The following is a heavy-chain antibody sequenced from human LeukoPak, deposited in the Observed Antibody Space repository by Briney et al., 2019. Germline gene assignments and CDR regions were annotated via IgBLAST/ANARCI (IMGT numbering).Heavy chain of an antibody. CDR2: VHKYGSA. V-gene: IGHV4-59*01. J-gene: IGHJ5*02. CDR3: ARAPGYSFGPNNCFDP. Sequence: SETLSLTCTVSGGSIGPYYWSWIRQPPGKGLEWIGYVHKYGSANYNPSLKSRVTMSVDTSKNQVSLALRSVSRADTAMYYCARAPGYSFGPNNCFDPWGQGTLVTVSS. CDR1: GGSIGPYY. D-gene: IGHD5-18*01.